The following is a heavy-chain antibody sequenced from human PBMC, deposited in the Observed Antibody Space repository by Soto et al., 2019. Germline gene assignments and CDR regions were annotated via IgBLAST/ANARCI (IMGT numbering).Heavy chain of an antibody. CDR3: AKTGVRSGLWEALDV. CDR1: GFMFSSEA. CDR2: VSGGGGDT. D-gene: IGHD3-16*01. J-gene: IGHJ3*01. Sequence: EVKLLESGGGLVQSGGSLRLSCAASGFMFSSEAMTWVRQVPGKGLQWVALVSGGGGDTHYRDSVKGRFIISRDNSKNTVYLQMNSLRAEDTAVYHCAKTGVRSGLWEALDVWGQGAMVIVSS. V-gene: IGHV3-23*01.